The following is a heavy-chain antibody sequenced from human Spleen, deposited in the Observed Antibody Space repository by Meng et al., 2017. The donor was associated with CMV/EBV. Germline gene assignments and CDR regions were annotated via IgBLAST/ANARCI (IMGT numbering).Heavy chain of an antibody. D-gene: IGHD3-22*01. CDR2: INPNSSGT. V-gene: IGHV1-2*02. CDR1: GYTFSNYY. J-gene: IGHJ4*02. CDR3: ARDRVSGLITMTKY. Sequence: SGYTFSNYYMHWVRQAPGQGLEWRGWINPNSSGTKFAQKFQGRIIMTRDTSISTAYLDLSSLRSDDTAVYYCARDRVSGLITMTKYWGQGTLVTVSS.